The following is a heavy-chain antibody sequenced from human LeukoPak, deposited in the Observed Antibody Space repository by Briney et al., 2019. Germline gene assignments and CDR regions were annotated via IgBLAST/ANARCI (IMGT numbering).Heavy chain of an antibody. Sequence: GGSLRLSCAASGFTFSTYAMSWVRQAPGKGLEWISLISKGGSDTFYEDSVKGRFTISGDNSKNTLYLQMNSLRAEDTAVYYCARDQGSGWFGYWGQGTLVTVSS. CDR3: ARDQGSGWFGY. J-gene: IGHJ4*02. D-gene: IGHD6-19*01. CDR2: ISKGGSDT. CDR1: GFTFSTYA. V-gene: IGHV3-23*01.